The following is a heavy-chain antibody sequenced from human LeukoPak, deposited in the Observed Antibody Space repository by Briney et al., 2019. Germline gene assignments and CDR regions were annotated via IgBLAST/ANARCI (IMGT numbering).Heavy chain of an antibody. J-gene: IGHJ4*02. CDR2: IGSGGSTK. D-gene: IGHD4-17*01. CDR3: AREGATVTTFDY. CDR1: GFNFSDYY. V-gene: IGHV3-11*04. Sequence: PGGSLRLSCAASGFNFSDYYMTWIRQAPGKGLEWLSYIGSGGSTKNCADSVKGRFTISRDNAKNSLFLQLNSLRVEDTAVYYCAREGATVTTFDYWGQGTLVTVSS.